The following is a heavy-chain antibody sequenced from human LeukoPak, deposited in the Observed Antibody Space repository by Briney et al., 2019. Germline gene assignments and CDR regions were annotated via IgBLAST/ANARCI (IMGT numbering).Heavy chain of an antibody. CDR3: ARDLTTQNAFDI. CDR1: GFTFSSYA. Sequence: GGSLRLSCAASGFTFSSYAMHWVRQAPGKGLEWVGVISYDGSNKYYADSVKGRFTISRDNSKNTLYLQMNSLRAEDTAVYYCARDLTTQNAFDIWGQGTMVTVSS. D-gene: IGHD4-11*01. J-gene: IGHJ3*02. V-gene: IGHV3-30*04. CDR2: ISYDGSNK.